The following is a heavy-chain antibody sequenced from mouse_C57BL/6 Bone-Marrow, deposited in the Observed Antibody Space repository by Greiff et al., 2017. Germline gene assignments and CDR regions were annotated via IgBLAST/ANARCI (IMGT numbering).Heavy chain of an antibody. CDR1: GYTFTDYE. V-gene: IGHV1-15*01. CDR3: SRAMDN. J-gene: IGHJ4*01. CDR2: FDPETGGT. Sequence: VQLQQSGAELVRPGASVTLSCKASGYTFTDYEMHWVKQTPVHGLEWIGAFDPETGGTAYNQKFKGKAILTADNSSSTAYIVLRSQTTEDSSVYYCSRAMDNWGQGASVTVSS. D-gene: IGHD3-1*01.